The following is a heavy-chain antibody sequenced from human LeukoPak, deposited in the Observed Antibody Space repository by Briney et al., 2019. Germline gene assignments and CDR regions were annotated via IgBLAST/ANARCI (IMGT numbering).Heavy chain of an antibody. CDR3: VRASGSFDY. V-gene: IGHV3-33*01. CDR2: IWSDGSNK. CDR1: GFTFSDYG. D-gene: IGHD3-10*01. J-gene: IGHJ4*02. Sequence: GGSLRLSCAASGFTFSDYGIHWVRQAPGKGLEWVAVIWSDGSNKYYADSVKGRFTISRDNSKRTLYLQMNSLRVEDTAVYYCVRASGSFDYWGQGTLVTVSS.